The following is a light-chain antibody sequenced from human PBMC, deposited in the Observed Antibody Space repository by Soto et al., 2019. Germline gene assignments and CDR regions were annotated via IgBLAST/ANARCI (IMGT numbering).Light chain of an antibody. CDR3: QHSYGTPLT. J-gene: IGKJ4*01. CDR1: QSISNY. Sequence: DMEMTQSPSSLSASVGDRVTITCRASQSISNYLNWYQHKPGKVPKLLIYAASSLQSGVPTRFIGGGSGTDISLTIDSLHPEDLATYYRQHSYGTPLTFGRGTKMEIK. CDR2: AAS. V-gene: IGKV1-39*01.